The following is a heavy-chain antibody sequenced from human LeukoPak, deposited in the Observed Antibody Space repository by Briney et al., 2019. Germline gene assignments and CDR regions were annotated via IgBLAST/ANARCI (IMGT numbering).Heavy chain of an antibody. CDR3: VKDFVVVVAGVFDY. D-gene: IGHD2-15*01. V-gene: IGHV3-64D*06. CDR1: GFTFSIYA. CDR2: ISSNGGST. Sequence: PGGSLRLSCSASGFTFSIYAMHWVRQAPAKGLEYVSAISSNGGSTYYADSVKGRFTISRDNSKNTLYLQMSSLRDKDTAVYYCVKDFVVVVAGVFDYWGQGTLVTVSS. J-gene: IGHJ4*02.